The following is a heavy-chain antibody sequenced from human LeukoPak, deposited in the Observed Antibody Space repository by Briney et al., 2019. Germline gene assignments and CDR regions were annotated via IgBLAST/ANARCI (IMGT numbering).Heavy chain of an antibody. J-gene: IGHJ4*02. CDR2: ISASGGST. V-gene: IGHV3-23*01. CDR3: AKEGDYCSSTICYADY. CDR1: GFSFNSYG. Sequence: WGTLRLSCAASGFSFNSYGMRWHRQAPGKGLEWVLSISASGGSTYYADSVKGHFTISRNNSKNTLYLHMNSLRAEDTAVYYCAKEGDYCSSTICYADYWGQGTLVTVSS. D-gene: IGHD2-2*01.